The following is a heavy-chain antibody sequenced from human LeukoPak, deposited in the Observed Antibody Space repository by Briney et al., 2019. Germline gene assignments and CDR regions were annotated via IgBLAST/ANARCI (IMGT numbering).Heavy chain of an antibody. V-gene: IGHV1-2*06. CDR1: GYTFTGYY. Sequence: GASVKVSCKASGYTFTGYYMHWVRQAHGQGLEWMGRINPNSGGTNYAQKFQGRVTMTRDTSVSTAYMELSRLRSDDTAVYYCARCGVHDAFDIWGQGTMVTVSS. D-gene: IGHD2-21*01. J-gene: IGHJ3*02. CDR3: ARCGVHDAFDI. CDR2: INPNSGGT.